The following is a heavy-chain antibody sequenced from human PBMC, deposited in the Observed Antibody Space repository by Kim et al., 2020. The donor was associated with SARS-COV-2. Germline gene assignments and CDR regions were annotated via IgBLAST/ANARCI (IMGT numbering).Heavy chain of an antibody. CDR3: ARPGYYDSSGYYAPFDY. CDR1: GYTFTSYA. V-gene: IGHV1-3*01. Sequence: ASVKVSCKASGYTFTSYAMHWVRQAPGQRLEWMGWINAGNGNTKYSQKFQGRVTITRDTSASTAYMELSSLRSEDTAVYYCARPGYYDSSGYYAPFDYWGQGTLVTVSS. CDR2: INAGNGNT. J-gene: IGHJ4*02. D-gene: IGHD3-22*01.